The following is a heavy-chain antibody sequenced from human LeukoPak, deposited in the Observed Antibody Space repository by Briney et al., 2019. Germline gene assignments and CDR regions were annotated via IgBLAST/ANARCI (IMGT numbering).Heavy chain of an antibody. D-gene: IGHD5-12*01. Sequence: SQTLSLTCALSGDSVSTNRAAWNWIRQSPSRGLEWLGRTYYRSKWYYDYAVSVKSRIAINPDTSKNQFSLQLNSVTPEDTAVYYCARDKGGSGYDHLDSWGQGTLVTVSS. J-gene: IGHJ4*02. CDR2: TYYRSKWYY. V-gene: IGHV6-1*01. CDR3: ARDKGGSGYDHLDS. CDR1: GDSVSTNRAA.